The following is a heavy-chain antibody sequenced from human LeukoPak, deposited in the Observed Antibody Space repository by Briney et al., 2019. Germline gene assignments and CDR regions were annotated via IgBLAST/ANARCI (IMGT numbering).Heavy chain of an antibody. CDR3: ARAPADSAPTDY. J-gene: IGHJ4*02. Sequence: GESLKITCKGSGYSFTTYWIGWVRQVPGKGLEWMGIIYPGDSDTRYSPSFQGQVTISADKSISTAYLQWSSLKASDTAMYYCARAPADSAPTDYWGQGTLVTVSS. V-gene: IGHV5-51*01. CDR1: GYSFTTYW. D-gene: IGHD5-18*01. CDR2: IYPGDSDT.